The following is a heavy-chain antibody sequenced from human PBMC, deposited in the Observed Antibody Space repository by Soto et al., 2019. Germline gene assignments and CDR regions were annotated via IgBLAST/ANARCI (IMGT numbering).Heavy chain of an antibody. D-gene: IGHD2-2*01. CDR3: ARDSTSLRDY. Sequence: EVQLLESGGGLVQPGGSLRLSCAACGFTFSSDAMSWVRQAPGKGLEWVSAISGSGGSTYDADYVKGRFTISRDNSKNTLYLQMNSLRAEDTAVYYCARDSTSLRDYWGQGTLVTVSS. J-gene: IGHJ4*02. CDR2: ISGSGGST. CDR1: GFTFSSDA. V-gene: IGHV3-23*01.